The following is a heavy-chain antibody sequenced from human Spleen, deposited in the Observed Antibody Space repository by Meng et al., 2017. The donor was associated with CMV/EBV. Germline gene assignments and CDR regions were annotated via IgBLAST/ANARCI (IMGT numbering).Heavy chain of an antibody. CDR3: ARDHLGFDY. V-gene: IGHV6-1*01. CDR1: GDSVSSDVAA. D-gene: IGHD7-27*01. CDR2: TYYRSKWYN. J-gene: IGHJ4*02. Sequence: QLHQSGPGLLKPSQTLSLTCAISGDSVSSDVAAWNWVRKSPWRGLEWLGRTYYRSKWYNDYAVSVKSRITINPDTSKNQFSLQLNSVTPEDTAVYYCARDHLGFDYWGQGTLVTVSS.